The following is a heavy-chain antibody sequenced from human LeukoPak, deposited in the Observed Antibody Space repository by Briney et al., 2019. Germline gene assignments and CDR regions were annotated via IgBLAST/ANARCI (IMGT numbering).Heavy chain of an antibody. CDR2: IYYSGST. J-gene: IGHJ3*02. CDR3: ARQRRLWSNDAFDI. D-gene: IGHD5-18*01. Sequence: SETLSLTCTVSGGSISSYYWSWIRQPPGKGLEWIGYIYYSGSTNYNPSLKSRVTISVDTSKNQFSLKLSSVTAADTAVYYCARQRRLWSNDAFDIWGQGTMVTVSS. V-gene: IGHV4-59*08. CDR1: GGSISSYY.